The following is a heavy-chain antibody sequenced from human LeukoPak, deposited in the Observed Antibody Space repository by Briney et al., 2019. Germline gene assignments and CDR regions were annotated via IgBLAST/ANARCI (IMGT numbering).Heavy chain of an antibody. V-gene: IGHV1-69*05. D-gene: IGHD2-21*02. CDR3: ARDNAYCGGDCYSVSEYFQH. CDR2: IIPIFGTA. CDR1: GGTFSSYA. J-gene: IGHJ1*01. Sequence: GASVKVSCKASGGTFSSYAISWVRQAPGQGLEWMGGIIPIFGTANYAQKFQGRVTITTDESTSTAYMELSSLRSDDTAVYYCARDNAYCGGDCYSVSEYFQHWGQGTLVTVSS.